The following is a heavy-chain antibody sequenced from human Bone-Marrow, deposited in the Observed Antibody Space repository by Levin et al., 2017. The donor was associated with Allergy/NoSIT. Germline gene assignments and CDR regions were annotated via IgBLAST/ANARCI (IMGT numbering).Heavy chain of an antibody. J-gene: IGHJ4*02. D-gene: IGHD3-22*01. V-gene: IGHV3-9*01. CDR2: ITWNSGSK. CDR3: AKHAHDSNPFRFFDY. Sequence: PGGSLRLSCVASGVTLDDYAMHWFRQAPGKGLEWVSGITWNSGSKGYADSVKGRFTISRDNAKNSLFLQMNSLRPEDTAFYYCAKHAHDSNPFRFFDYWGPGILVTVSS. CDR1: GVTLDDYA.